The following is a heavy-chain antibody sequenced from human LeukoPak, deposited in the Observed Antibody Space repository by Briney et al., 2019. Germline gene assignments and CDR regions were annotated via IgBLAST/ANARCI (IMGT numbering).Heavy chain of an antibody. CDR3: ASGVGEFFPDAFNI. CDR2: IYYSGSA. J-gene: IGHJ3*02. D-gene: IGHD3-10*01. V-gene: IGHV4-39*01. CDR1: GGSISRSSYN. Sequence: SETLSLTCTVSGGSISRSSYNWGWIRQPPGKGLEWIGNIYYSGSAYYNPSLKSRVTISVDTSKNQFSLKLGSVTAADTAVYYCASGVGEFFPDAFNIWGQGTMVGVFS.